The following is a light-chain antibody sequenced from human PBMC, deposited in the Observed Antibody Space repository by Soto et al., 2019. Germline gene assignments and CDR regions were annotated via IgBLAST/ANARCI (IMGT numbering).Light chain of an antibody. CDR1: SSDVGGYNF. CDR2: EVS. J-gene: IGLJ2*01. CDR3: SSYTSSGTLV. V-gene: IGLV2-14*01. Sequence: QSALTQPASVSGSPGQSITISCTGTSSDVGGYNFVSWYQQHPGKAPKLMIYEVSNRPSGYSYRSSGSKSGNTASLTISGVQAEVEDDYYCSSYTSSGTLVFGGGTKLTVL.